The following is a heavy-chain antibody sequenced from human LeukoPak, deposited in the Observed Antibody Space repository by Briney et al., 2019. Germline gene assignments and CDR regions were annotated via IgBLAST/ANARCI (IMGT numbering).Heavy chain of an antibody. CDR2: IRFDGSYN. CDR3: ARGDKQLLFKRNKEGFDP. Sequence: SGGSLRLSCAASRFTFSSYGMHWVRQAPGKGLEWVAFIRFDGSYNYYADSVKGRFTISRDNSKNTLYLQMNSLRAEDTAVYYCARGDKQLLFKRNKEGFDPWGQGTLVTVSS. J-gene: IGHJ5*02. D-gene: IGHD1-1*01. V-gene: IGHV3-30*02. CDR1: RFTFSSYG.